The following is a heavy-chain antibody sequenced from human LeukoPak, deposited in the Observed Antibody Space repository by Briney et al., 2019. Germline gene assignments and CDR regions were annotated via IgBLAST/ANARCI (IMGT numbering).Heavy chain of an antibody. CDR1: GGSFSGYY. V-gene: IGHV4-34*01. Sequence: SETLSLTCAVYGGSFSGYYWSWIRQPPGKGLEWIGEINHSGSTNYNPSLKSRVTISVDTSKNQFSLKLSSVTAADTAVYYCARHRRSTYYYDPKYFDYWGQGTLVTVSS. CDR2: INHSGST. D-gene: IGHD3-22*01. J-gene: IGHJ4*02. CDR3: ARHRRSTYYYDPKYFDY.